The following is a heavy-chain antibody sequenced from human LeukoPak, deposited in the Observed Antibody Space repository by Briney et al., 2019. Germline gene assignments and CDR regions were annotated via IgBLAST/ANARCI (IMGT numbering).Heavy chain of an antibody. D-gene: IGHD2-8*01. Sequence: PGGSLRLSCAASGFTFSSYWMSWVRQAPGKGLEWVANIKQDGSEKYYVDSVKGRFTISRDNAKNSLYLQMNSLRAEDTAVYYCARDFDVLTGAFDIWGQGTMVTVSS. CDR2: IKQDGSEK. V-gene: IGHV3-7*01. CDR1: GFTFSSYW. CDR3: ARDFDVLTGAFDI. J-gene: IGHJ3*02.